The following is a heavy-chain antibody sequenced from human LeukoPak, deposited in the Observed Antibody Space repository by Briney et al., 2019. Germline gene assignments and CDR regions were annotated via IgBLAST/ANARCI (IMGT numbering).Heavy chain of an antibody. V-gene: IGHV3-11*01. CDR1: GFTFSDYY. Sequence: GGSLRLSCAASGFTFSDYYMSWIRQPPGKGLEWVSYISSSGSTIYYADSVKGRFTISRDNAKNSLYLQMNSLRAEDTAVYYCARVSSSGYYFDYWGQGTLVTVSS. D-gene: IGHD6-19*01. CDR2: ISSSGSTI. CDR3: ARVSSSGYYFDY. J-gene: IGHJ4*02.